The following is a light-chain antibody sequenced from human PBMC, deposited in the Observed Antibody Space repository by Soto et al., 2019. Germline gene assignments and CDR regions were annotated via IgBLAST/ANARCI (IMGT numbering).Light chain of an antibody. V-gene: IGLV2-14*01. J-gene: IGLJ2*01. CDR3: CSYAGSRGLV. CDR2: EVS. Sequence: QSALTQPASVSGSPGQSITISCTGTSSDVGAYNYVSWYQQHPGKVPKLMIYEVSNRPSGVSIRFSGSKSGNTASLTISGLQAEDEADYYCCSYAGSRGLVFGGGTKLTVL. CDR1: SSDVGAYNY.